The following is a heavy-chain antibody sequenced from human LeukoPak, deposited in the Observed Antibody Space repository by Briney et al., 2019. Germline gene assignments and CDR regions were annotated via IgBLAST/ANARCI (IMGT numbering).Heavy chain of an antibody. CDR1: AVTFRTYS. CDR2: ISPSGTYI. Sequence: PGGSLRLSCAASAVTFRTYSMNWVRQTPGKGLEWVSSISPSGTYIYYADLVKGRFTISRDNAKNSLSLHMNSLRVDDTALYYCARGLDYDYDSGNWGQGTLVTVSS. J-gene: IGHJ4*02. CDR3: ARGLDYDYDSGN. D-gene: IGHD5-12*01. V-gene: IGHV3-21*01.